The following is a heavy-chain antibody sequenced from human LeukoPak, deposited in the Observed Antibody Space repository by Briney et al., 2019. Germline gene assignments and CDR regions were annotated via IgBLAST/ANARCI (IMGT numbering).Heavy chain of an antibody. D-gene: IGHD2-21*02. Sequence: SETLSLTCSVSGVSVSLYYWTWIRQPPGQGLEWIGYVYYGGVTNINPSLINPSLKSRVTISLDTSKNQFSLKLSSVTAADTAVYYCASIQVEGGDSSYLIDYWGQGTLVTVSS. CDR1: GVSVSLYY. CDR2: VYYGGVT. J-gene: IGHJ4*02. CDR3: ASIQVEGGDSSYLIDY. V-gene: IGHV4-59*02.